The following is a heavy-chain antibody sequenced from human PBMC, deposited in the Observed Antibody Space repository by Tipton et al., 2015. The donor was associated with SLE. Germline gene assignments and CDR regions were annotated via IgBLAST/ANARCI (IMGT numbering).Heavy chain of an antibody. CDR1: GGSISSGGYY. J-gene: IGHJ6*03. CDR3: AREGCSSTGCYGYYYMDV. D-gene: IGHD2-2*01. Sequence: TLSLTCTVSGGSISSGGYYWSWIRQHPGKGLEWIGYIYYSGSTYYNPSLKSRVTISVDTSKNQFSLKLSSVAAADTAVYYCAREGCSSTGCYGYYYMDVWGKGTTVTVSS. CDR2: IYYSGST. V-gene: IGHV4-31*03.